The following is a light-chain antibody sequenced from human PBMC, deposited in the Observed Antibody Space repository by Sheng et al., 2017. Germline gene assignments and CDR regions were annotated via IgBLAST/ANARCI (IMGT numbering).Light chain of an antibody. CDR1: QGIRNW. CDR2: DAS. CDR3: QQFNSNSQRFT. V-gene: IGKV1-13*02. Sequence: IQMTQSPSTLSASVGDRVTITCRASQGIRNWLAWYQQKPGKAPRLLIFDASSLESGVPSRFSGSTSGTDFTLTISSLQPEDFATYYCQQFNSNSQRFTFGGGTKVEIK. J-gene: IGKJ4*01.